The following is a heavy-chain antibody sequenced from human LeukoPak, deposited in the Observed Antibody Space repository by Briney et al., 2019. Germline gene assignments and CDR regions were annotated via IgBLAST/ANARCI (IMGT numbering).Heavy chain of an antibody. Sequence: GGSLGLSCAASGFTFSSYAMSWVRQAPGKGLEWVSAISGSGGSTYYADSVKGRFTVSRDNSKNTLYLQMNSLRAEDTAVYYCAKALRYFDWLSLDPWGQGTLVTVSS. CDR3: AKALRYFDWLSLDP. D-gene: IGHD3-9*01. J-gene: IGHJ5*02. CDR2: ISGSGGST. CDR1: GFTFSSYA. V-gene: IGHV3-23*01.